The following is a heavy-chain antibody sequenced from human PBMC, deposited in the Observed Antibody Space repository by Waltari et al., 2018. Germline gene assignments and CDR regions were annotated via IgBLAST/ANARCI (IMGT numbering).Heavy chain of an antibody. CDR1: GGSISSYY. D-gene: IGHD3-3*01. J-gene: IGHJ6*03. Sequence: QVQLQESGPGLVKPSETLSLTCTGSGGSISSYYWSWIRQPPGKGRGWIGDTYSSGTTHYNPSLKRRVTISVDTSKNQFSLKLSSVTAADTAVYYCARDSNYDFWSGYYKGYYYYMDVWGKGTTVTVSS. CDR3: ARDSNYDFWSGYYKGYYYYMDV. CDR2: TYSSGTT. V-gene: IGHV4-59*13.